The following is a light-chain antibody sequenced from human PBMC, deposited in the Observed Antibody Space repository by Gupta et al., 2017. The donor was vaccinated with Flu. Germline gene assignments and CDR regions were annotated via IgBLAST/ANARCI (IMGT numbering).Light chain of an antibody. Sequence: PATLSLSPGERAALSCRASQNIGSNLAWYQQKPGKAPRLLIYDASNRATGFPARFSGSGSGTXFTLTIXSLEPEDFAVYYCQQRSNWPPTFGXGTKVEIK. CDR2: DAS. V-gene: IGKV3-11*01. J-gene: IGKJ1*01. CDR3: QQRSNWPPT. CDR1: QNIGSN.